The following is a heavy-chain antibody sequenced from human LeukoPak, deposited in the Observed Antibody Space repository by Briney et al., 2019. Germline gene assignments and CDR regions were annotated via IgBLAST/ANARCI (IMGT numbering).Heavy chain of an antibody. CDR1: GYSISSGYY. V-gene: IGHV4-38-2*02. CDR3: ARDPRLNWFDP. CDR2: IYHSGST. Sequence: SETLSLTCAVSGYSISSGYYCGWIRQPPGKGLDWIGSIYHSGSTYYNPSLKSRVTISVDTSKNQFSLKLSSMTAADTAVYYCARDPRLNWFDPWGQGTLVTVSS. J-gene: IGHJ5*02.